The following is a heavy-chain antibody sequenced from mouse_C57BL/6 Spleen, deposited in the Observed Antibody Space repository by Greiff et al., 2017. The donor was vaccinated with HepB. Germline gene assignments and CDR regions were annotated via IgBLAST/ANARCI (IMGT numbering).Heavy chain of an antibody. Sequence: EVQLQESGGGLVKPGGSLKLSCAASGFTFSSYAMSWVRQTPEKRLEWVATISDGGSYTYYPDNVKGRFTISRDNAKNNLYLQMSHLKSEDTAMYYCAREIYDGYLAWFAYWGQGTLVTVSA. V-gene: IGHV5-4*01. CDR3: AREIYDGYLAWFAY. CDR1: GFTFSSYA. J-gene: IGHJ3*01. CDR2: ISDGGSYT. D-gene: IGHD2-3*01.